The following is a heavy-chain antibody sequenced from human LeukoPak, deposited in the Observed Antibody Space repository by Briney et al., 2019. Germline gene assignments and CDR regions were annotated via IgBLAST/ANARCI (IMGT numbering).Heavy chain of an antibody. CDR3: ARDRIAAANDAFDI. V-gene: IGHV1-8*03. CDR2: MNPNSGNT. CDR1: GYTFINYD. J-gene: IGHJ3*02. Sequence: ASVKVSCKASGYTFINYDINWVRQATGQGLEWMGWMNPNSGNTGYAQKFQGRITITRNTSINTAYMELSSLRSEDTAVYYCARDRIAAANDAFDIWGQGTMVTVSS. D-gene: IGHD6-13*01.